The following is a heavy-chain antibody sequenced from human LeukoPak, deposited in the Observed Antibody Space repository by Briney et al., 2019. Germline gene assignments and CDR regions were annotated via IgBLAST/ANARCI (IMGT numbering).Heavy chain of an antibody. CDR2: ISSSGSTI. V-gene: IGHV3-48*03. D-gene: IGHD5-24*01. CDR3: ARDGGEMWPDAFDI. CDR1: GFTFSSYE. J-gene: IGHJ3*02. Sequence: GGSLRLSCAASGFTFSSYEMNWVRQAPGKGLEWVSYISSSGSTIYYADSVKGRFTISRDNAKNSLYLQMNSLRAEDTAVYYCARDGGEMWPDAFDIWGQGTMVTVSS.